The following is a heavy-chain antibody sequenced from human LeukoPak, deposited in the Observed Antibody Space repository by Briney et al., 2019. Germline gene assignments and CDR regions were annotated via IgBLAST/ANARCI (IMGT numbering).Heavy chain of an antibody. CDR1: GGSISSSNW. J-gene: IGHJ4*02. CDR2: TYHSGST. D-gene: IGHD1-7*01. CDR3: ARVTGTIFDY. Sequence: SGTLSLTCGVSGGSISSSNWWSWVRQPPGKGLEWIGETYHSGSTNYNPSLKSRVTISVDTSKNHFSLKLSSVTAADTAVYYCARVTGTIFDYWGQGTLVTVSS. V-gene: IGHV4-4*02.